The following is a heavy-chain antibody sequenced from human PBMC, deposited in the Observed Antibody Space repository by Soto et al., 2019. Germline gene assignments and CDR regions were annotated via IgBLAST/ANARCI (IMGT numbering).Heavy chain of an antibody. J-gene: IGHJ6*02. CDR2: IFSNDEK. CDR3: ARVDSYGYYYYGMDV. CDR1: GFSLSNARMG. V-gene: IGHV2-26*01. Sequence: QVTLKESGPVLVKPTETLTLTCTVSGFSLSNARMGVSWIRQPPGKALEWLAHIFSNDEKSYSTSLKSRLTISKDTSKSQVVLIMTNMDPVDTATYYCARVDSYGYYYYGMDVWGQGTTVTVSS. D-gene: IGHD5-18*01.